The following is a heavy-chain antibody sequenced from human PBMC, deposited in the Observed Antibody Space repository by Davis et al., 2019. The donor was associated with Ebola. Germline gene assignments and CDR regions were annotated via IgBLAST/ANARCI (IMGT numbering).Heavy chain of an antibody. D-gene: IGHD4-23*01. V-gene: IGHV1-2*06. CDR3: ARGADYGGAFDI. J-gene: IGHJ3*02. CDR2: INPHSGIT. CDR1: GYTFTGYY. Sequence: ASVKVSCKASGYTFTGYYMHWVRQAPGQGLEWMGRINPHSGITNDAQKFQGSVTMTRDTSISTAYMELSRLRSDDTAVYYCARGADYGGAFDIWGQGTMVTVSS.